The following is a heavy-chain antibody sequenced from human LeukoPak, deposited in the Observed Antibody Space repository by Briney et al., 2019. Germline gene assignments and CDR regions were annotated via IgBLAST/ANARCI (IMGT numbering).Heavy chain of an antibody. D-gene: IGHD4-11*01. CDR2: IYHSGST. J-gene: IGHJ6*02. CDR1: GGSISSSNW. Sequence: PSGTLSLTCAVSGGSISSSNWWSWVRQPPGKGLEWIGEIYHSGSTNYNPSLKSRVTISVDKSKNQFSLKLSSVTAADTAVYYCARDRSNYLGGYYYYGMDVWGQGTTVTVSS. CDR3: ARDRSNYLGGYYYYGMDV. V-gene: IGHV4-4*02.